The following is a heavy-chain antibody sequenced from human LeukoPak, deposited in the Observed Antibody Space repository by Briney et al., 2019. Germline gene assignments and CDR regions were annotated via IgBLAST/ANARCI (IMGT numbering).Heavy chain of an antibody. D-gene: IGHD2-2*01. V-gene: IGHV1-2*02. CDR2: INPNSGGT. CDR3: GSRPGGLGYCSSTSCYEAFDI. CDR1: GYTFTGYY. Sequence: ASVKVSCKASGYTFTGYYMHWVRQAPGQGLEWMGWINPNSGGTDYAQKFQGRVTMTRDTSISTAYMELSRLRSDDTAVYYCGSRPGGLGYCSSTSCYEAFDIWGQGTMVTVSS. J-gene: IGHJ3*02.